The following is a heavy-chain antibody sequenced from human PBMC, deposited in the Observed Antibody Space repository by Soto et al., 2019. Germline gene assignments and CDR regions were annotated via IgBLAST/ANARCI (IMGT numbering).Heavy chain of an antibody. CDR1: GVSISRSNW. CDR3: ARCLHCSNGGRFDP. Sequence: QVQLQESGPGLVTPSGTLSLTCSVSGVSISRSNWWTWVRQAPGKGLEWIGELYPSGGTTYNPSLQNRVTLSVDYSKNPLSLTLTSVTAADTAVYYCARCLHCSNGGRFDPWGQGALVTVSS. V-gene: IGHV4-4*02. CDR2: LYPSGGT. D-gene: IGHD2-8*01. J-gene: IGHJ5*02.